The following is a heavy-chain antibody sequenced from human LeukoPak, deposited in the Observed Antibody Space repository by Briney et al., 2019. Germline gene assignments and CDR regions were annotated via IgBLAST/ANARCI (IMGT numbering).Heavy chain of an antibody. J-gene: IGHJ4*02. CDR1: GFXFTGYY. D-gene: IGHD3-16*02. CDR2: INPNSGGT. Sequence: ASVKVSCKASGFXFTGYYIHWVRQAPGLGLEWMGWINPNSGGTNYAQKFQGRVTMTRDTSSSTAYMELSSLRSDDTAVYYCARGWQYYDNIWGSYRHFHYWGQGTLVTVSS. CDR3: ARGWQYYDNIWGSYRHFHY. V-gene: IGHV1-2*02.